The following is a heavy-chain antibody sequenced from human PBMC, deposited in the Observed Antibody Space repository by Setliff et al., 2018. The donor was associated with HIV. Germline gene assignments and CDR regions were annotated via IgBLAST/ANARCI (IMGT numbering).Heavy chain of an antibody. V-gene: IGHV4-34*01. CDR1: GGSFSAYH. Sequence: SETLSLTCAVYGGSFSAYHWSWIRQTPGKGLEWLGETNHSGSTAYNLALESRVSMSIDTSKNQFSLKLTSVTAADTAIYYCARGRDYTGSWFRPFYLVFWGHGNLVTAPQ. CDR3: ARGRDYTGSWFRPFYLVF. J-gene: IGHJ4*01. D-gene: IGHD3-3*01. CDR2: TNHSGST.